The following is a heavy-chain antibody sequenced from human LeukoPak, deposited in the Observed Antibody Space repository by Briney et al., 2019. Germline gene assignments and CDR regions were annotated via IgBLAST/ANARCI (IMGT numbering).Heavy chain of an antibody. D-gene: IGHD2-2*02. CDR3: ARDSWCSSTSCYTGAWGVLDY. J-gene: IGHJ4*02. CDR1: GFIFSSYW. CDR2: ISYDGSNK. Sequence: PGGSLRLSCAVSGFIFSSYWLHWVRQAPGKGLEWVAVISYDGSNKYYADSVKGRFSISRDNSKNTLYLQMNSLRAEDTAVYYCARDSWCSSTSCYTGAWGVLDYWGQGTLVTVSS. V-gene: IGHV3-30-3*01.